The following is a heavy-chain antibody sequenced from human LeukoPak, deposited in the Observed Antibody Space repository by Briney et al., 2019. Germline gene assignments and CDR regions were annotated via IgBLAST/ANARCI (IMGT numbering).Heavy chain of an antibody. CDR3: ARRLRRNYFDY. Sequence: GGSLRLSCAASGFTFSSYEMNWVRQAPGKGLEWVSYISSSGSTIYYADSVKGRFTISRDNAKDSLYLQMNSLRAEDTAVYYCARRLRRNYFDYWGQGTLVTVST. CDR1: GFTFSSYE. D-gene: IGHD4-17*01. J-gene: IGHJ4*02. CDR2: ISSSGSTI. V-gene: IGHV3-48*03.